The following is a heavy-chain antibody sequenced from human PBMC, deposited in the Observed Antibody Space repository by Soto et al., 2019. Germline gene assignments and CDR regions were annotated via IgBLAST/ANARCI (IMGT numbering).Heavy chain of an antibody. J-gene: IGHJ3*01. Sequence: QVQLVQSGAEVKKPGASVRVSCKASAYTFTSYYVHWVRQAPGQGPEWMGMINPSRGGTDYAQKLQSRFTVXRDTSTTTVYMELSSLRSEDTAIYYCTRSIITTAGTDAFDLWGQGTLVTVSS. D-gene: IGHD6-13*01. CDR3: TRSIITTAGTDAFDL. CDR1: AYTFTSYY. CDR2: INPSRGGT. V-gene: IGHV1-46*03.